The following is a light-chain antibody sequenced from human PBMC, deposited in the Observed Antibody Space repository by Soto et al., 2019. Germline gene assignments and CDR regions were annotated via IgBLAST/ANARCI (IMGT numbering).Light chain of an antibody. V-gene: IGKV1-39*01. CDR3: HQTYTIPQT. J-gene: IGKJ1*01. Sequence: DIQMTQSPSSLSASVGDRVIITCRASQTINSYLNWYQQKPGEAPKLLIYTASNLASGVPSRFSGSGSGTVFTLSISSLQPGDFATYFCHQTYTIPQTVGQGPKVEI. CDR1: QTINSY. CDR2: TAS.